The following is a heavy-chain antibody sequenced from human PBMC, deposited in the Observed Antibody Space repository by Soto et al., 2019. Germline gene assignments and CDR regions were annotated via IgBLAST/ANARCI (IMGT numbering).Heavy chain of an antibody. J-gene: IGHJ4*02. CDR2: LSYSGSA. D-gene: IGHD2-15*01. CDR3: ATMGTPATGLYYFDY. CDR1: GGSIRRGNYY. Sequence: QVQLQESGPGLVKPSQTLSLTCTVSGGSIRRGNYYWSWIRPPPGKGLGWVGFLSYSGSAYYNPSLKSRVTISVDTSKNQFSLNLSFVTAADTAVYYCATMGTPATGLYYFDYWGQGTLVTVSS. V-gene: IGHV4-30-4*01.